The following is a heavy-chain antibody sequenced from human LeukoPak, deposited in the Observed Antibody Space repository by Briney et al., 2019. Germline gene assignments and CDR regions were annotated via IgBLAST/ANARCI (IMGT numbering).Heavy chain of an antibody. CDR1: GFTFSSYG. V-gene: IGHV3-30*02. CDR3: AKDLYYDMLTGLFPLDY. CDR2: IRYDGSNK. D-gene: IGHD3-9*01. J-gene: IGHJ4*02. Sequence: GGSLRLSCAASGFTFSSYGMHWVRQAPGKGLEWVAFIRYDGSNKYYADSVKGRFTISRDNSKNTLYLQMNSLRAEDTAVYYCAKDLYYDMLTGLFPLDYWGQGTLVTVSS.